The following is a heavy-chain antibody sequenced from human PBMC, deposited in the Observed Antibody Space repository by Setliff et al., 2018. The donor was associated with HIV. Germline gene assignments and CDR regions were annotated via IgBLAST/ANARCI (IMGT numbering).Heavy chain of an antibody. CDR3: ANAPYPRGAFDV. J-gene: IGHJ3*01. Sequence: SETLSLTCTVSGVSITSNSYYWGWIRQPPGKGLEWIGSLYNNGVTYYSPSLRSRVTIFVDMSKNQFSLKLTSVTAADTAMYYCANAPYPRGAFDVWGQGTVVTVSS. CDR1: GVSITSNSYY. D-gene: IGHD3-10*01. CDR2: LYNNGVT. V-gene: IGHV4-39*01.